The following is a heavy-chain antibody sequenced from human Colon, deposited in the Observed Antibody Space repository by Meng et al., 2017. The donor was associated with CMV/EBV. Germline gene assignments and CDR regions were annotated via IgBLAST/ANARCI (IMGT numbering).Heavy chain of an antibody. J-gene: IGHJ3*02. D-gene: IGHD3-22*01. V-gene: IGHV4-39*07. CDR1: DGSISSSSYY. CDR3: ARDNTIVVPSDAFDI. Sequence: GSLRLSCTVSDGSISSSSYYWGWIRQSPGKGLEWIGSFYYLGTTYYNPSLKSRVTISLDTSKNQFSLSLTSVTAADTAVYYCARDNTIVVPSDAFDIWGQGTLVTVSS. CDR2: FYYLGTT.